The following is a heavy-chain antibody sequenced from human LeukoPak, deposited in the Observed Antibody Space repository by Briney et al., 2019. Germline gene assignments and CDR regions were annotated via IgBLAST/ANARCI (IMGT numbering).Heavy chain of an antibody. CDR1: GLTFSSYS. J-gene: IGHJ4*02. V-gene: IGHV3-21*01. CDR3: ARNSGYTPDFDY. CDR2: ISSSSSYI. D-gene: IGHD5-12*01. Sequence: PGGSLRLSCAASGLTFSSYSMNWVRQAPGKGLEWVSSISSSSSYIYYADSVKGRFTISRDNAKNSLYLQMNSLRAEDTAVYYCARNSGYTPDFDYWGQGTLVTVSS.